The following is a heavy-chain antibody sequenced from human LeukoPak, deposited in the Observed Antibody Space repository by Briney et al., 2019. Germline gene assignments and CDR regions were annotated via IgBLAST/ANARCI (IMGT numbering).Heavy chain of an antibody. CDR3: ASGIRGPERY. D-gene: IGHD1-1*01. V-gene: IGHV4-38-2*01. Sequence: SETLSLTCAVSGYSISSGYYWGWIRQPPGKGLEWIGSIYHSGSTYYNPSLKSRVTISVDTSKNQFSLKLSSVTAADTAVYYCASGIRGPERYWGQGTLVTVYS. CDR2: IYHSGST. J-gene: IGHJ4*02. CDR1: GYSISSGYY.